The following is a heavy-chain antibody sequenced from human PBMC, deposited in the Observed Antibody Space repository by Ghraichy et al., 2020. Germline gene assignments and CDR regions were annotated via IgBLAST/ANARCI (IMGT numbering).Heavy chain of an antibody. D-gene: IGHD3-22*01. CDR3: ARGSSDPKLDY. J-gene: IGHJ4*02. Sequence: GSLSLTCTVSGGSISSYYWSWIRQPPGKGLEWIGYIYYSGSTNYNPSLKSRVTISVDTSKNQFSLKLSSVTAADTAVYYCARGSSDPKLDYWGQGTLVTVSS. CDR1: GGSISSYY. CDR2: IYYSGST. V-gene: IGHV4-59*01.